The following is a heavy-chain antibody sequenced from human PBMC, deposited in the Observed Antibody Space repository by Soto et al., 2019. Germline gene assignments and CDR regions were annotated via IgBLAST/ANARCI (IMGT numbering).Heavy chain of an antibody. CDR1: GYNFMRYG. V-gene: IGHV1-18*04. D-gene: IGHD1-26*01. J-gene: IGHJ5*02. CDR3: ARWISGGYSDWFDP. CDR2: INVDNGET. Sequence: QVQLVQSGAEVKKPGASVKVSCKASGYNFMRYGFTWVRQAPGQGLEWMGWINVDNGETKYPQKIQGRVTMTTVTSTSTVYMELRSLTSDDTAVYYCARWISGGYSDWFDPWGHGTLVTVSS.